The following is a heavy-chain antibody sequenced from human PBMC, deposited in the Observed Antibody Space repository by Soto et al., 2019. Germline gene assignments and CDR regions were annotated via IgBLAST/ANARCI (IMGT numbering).Heavy chain of an antibody. CDR2: ISYDGSNK. CDR1: GFTFSSYG. Sequence: QVQLVESGGGVVQPGRSLRLSCAASGFTFSSYGMHWVRQAPGKGLEWVAVISYDGSNKYYADSVKGRFTISRDNSKNTLYLQMNSLRAEDTAVYYCAKDYSSGWAFDYWGQGTLVTVSS. J-gene: IGHJ4*02. CDR3: AKDYSSGWAFDY. V-gene: IGHV3-30*18. D-gene: IGHD6-19*01.